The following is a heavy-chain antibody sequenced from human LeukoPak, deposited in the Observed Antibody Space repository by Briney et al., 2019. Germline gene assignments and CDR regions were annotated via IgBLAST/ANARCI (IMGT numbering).Heavy chain of an antibody. Sequence: PRGSPRLSCAASGFTFSSYAMSWVRQAPGKGLEWVSAISGSGGSTYYADSVKGRFTISRDNSKNTLYLQMNSLRAEDTAVYYCAKITYCGGDCYSYFDYWGQGTLVTVSS. CDR2: ISGSGGST. J-gene: IGHJ4*02. CDR3: AKITYCGGDCYSYFDY. D-gene: IGHD2-21*02. CDR1: GFTFSSYA. V-gene: IGHV3-23*01.